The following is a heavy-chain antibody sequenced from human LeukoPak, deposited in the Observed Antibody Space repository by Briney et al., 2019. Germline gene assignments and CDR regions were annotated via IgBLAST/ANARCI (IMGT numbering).Heavy chain of an antibody. Sequence: SETLSLTCTVSGGSISSYYWSWIRQPPGKGLEWIGYIYYSGSTNYNPSFKSRVTISVDTSKNQFSLKLSSVTAADTAVYYCARHFSSGWYHYWGQGTLVTVSS. V-gene: IGHV4-59*08. D-gene: IGHD6-19*01. J-gene: IGHJ4*02. CDR2: IYYSGST. CDR3: ARHFSSGWYHY. CDR1: GGSISSYY.